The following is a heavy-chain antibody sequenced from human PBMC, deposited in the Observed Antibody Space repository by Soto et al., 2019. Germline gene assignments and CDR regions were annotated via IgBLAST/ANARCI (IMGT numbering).Heavy chain of an antibody. D-gene: IGHD2-15*01. CDR1: GFTFSSYG. Sequence: GGSLRLSCAASGFTFSSYGMHWVRQAPGKGLEWVAVIWYDGGNKYYADSVKGRFTISRGNYKNTLYLQMNSLRAEDTAVYYCARSTFCSGGRCYSVYFDSWGQG. CDR3: ARSTFCSGGRCYSVYFDS. CDR2: IWYDGGNK. J-gene: IGHJ4*02. V-gene: IGHV3-33*01.